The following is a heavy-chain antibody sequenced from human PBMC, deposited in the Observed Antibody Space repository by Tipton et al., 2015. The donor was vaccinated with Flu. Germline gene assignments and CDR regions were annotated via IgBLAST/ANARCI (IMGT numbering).Heavy chain of an antibody. CDR2: ISSSGSTI. CDR1: GFTFSSYE. J-gene: IGHJ4*02. V-gene: IGHV3-48*03. CDR3: ARETPRIAVAGFDY. Sequence: SLRLSCAASGFTFSSYEMNWVRQAPGKGLEWVSYISSSGSTIYYADSVKGRFTISRDNAKNSLYLQMNSLRAEDTAVYYCARETPRIAVAGFDYWGQGTLVTVSS. D-gene: IGHD6-19*01.